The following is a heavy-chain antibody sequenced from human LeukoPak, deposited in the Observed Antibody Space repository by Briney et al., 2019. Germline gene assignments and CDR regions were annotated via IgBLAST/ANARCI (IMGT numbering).Heavy chain of an antibody. D-gene: IGHD2-15*01. J-gene: IGHJ4*02. Sequence: ASVKVSCKASGGTFSSYAISWVRQAPGQGLEWMGGIIPIFGTANYAQKFQGRVTLTTDESTSTAYMELSSLRSGDTAVYYCARDRLYCSGGSCYLDYWGQGTLVTVSS. CDR3: ARDRLYCSGGSCYLDY. CDR1: GGTFSSYA. V-gene: IGHV1-69*05. CDR2: IIPIFGTA.